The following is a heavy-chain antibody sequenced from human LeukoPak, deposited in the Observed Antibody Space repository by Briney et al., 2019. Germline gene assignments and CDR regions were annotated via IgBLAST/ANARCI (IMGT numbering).Heavy chain of an antibody. D-gene: IGHD3-16*01. CDR1: GFTFSSYG. CDR2: IRYDGCNK. Sequence: GGSLRLSCAASGFTFSSYGMHWVRQAPGKGLEWVAFIRYDGCNKYYADSVKGRFTISRDNSKNTLYLQMNSLRAEDTAVYYCAKDKFGGGIKTGTFDYWGQGTLVTVSS. J-gene: IGHJ4*02. CDR3: AKDKFGGGIKTGTFDY. V-gene: IGHV3-30*02.